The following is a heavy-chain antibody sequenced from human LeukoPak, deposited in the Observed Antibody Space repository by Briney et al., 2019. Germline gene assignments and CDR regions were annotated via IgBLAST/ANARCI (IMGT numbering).Heavy chain of an antibody. D-gene: IGHD3-10*01. CDR2: IYYSGST. J-gene: IGHJ4*02. CDR3: ARGPTMVRGVRFDY. V-gene: IGHV4-39*07. CDR1: GGSISSSSYY. Sequence: PSETLSLTCTVSGGSISSSSYYWGWIRQPPGKGLEWIGSIYYSGSTNYNPSLKSRVTISVDTSKNQFSLKLSSVTAADTAVYYCARGPTMVRGVRFDYWGQGTLVTVSS.